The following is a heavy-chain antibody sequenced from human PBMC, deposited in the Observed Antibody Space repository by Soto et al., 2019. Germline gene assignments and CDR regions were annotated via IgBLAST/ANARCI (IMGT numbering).Heavy chain of an antibody. Sequence: EVQLLESGGGLVQPGGSLRLSCAASGFTFSSYAMSWVRQAPGKGLEWVSAISGSGGSTYYADSVKGRLTISRDNSNNTLYLQMNSLRAEDTAVYYCAKSQWFGDSAFDYWGQGTLVTVSS. CDR1: GFTFSSYA. CDR2: ISGSGGST. V-gene: IGHV3-23*01. J-gene: IGHJ4*02. CDR3: AKSQWFGDSAFDY. D-gene: IGHD3-10*01.